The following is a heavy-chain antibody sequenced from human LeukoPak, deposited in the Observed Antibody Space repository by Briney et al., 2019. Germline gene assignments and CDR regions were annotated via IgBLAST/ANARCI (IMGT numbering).Heavy chain of an antibody. D-gene: IGHD3-22*01. CDR2: INPNSGGT. Sequence: GASVKLSCKASGYTFTGYYMHWVRQAPGQGLEWMGWINPNSGGTNYAQKFQGRVTMTRDTSISTAYMELSRLRSDDTAVYYCARGRNYYDSSGYYFNNKGYYFDYWGQGTLVTVSS. CDR3: ARGRNYYDSSGYYFNNKGYYFDY. CDR1: GYTFTGYY. J-gene: IGHJ4*02. V-gene: IGHV1-2*02.